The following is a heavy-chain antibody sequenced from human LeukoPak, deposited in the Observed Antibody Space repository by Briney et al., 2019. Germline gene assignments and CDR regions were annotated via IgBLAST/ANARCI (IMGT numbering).Heavy chain of an antibody. CDR2: ISSSSSTI. CDR3: ARDAPSEGYNWFDP. D-gene: IGHD4-17*01. Sequence: GGSLRLSCAASGFTFSSYSMNWVRQAPGKGLEWVSYISSSSSTINYADSVKGRFTISRDNAKNSLYLQMNSLRAEDTAVYYCARDAPSEGYNWFDPWGQGTLVTVSS. J-gene: IGHJ5*02. V-gene: IGHV3-48*01. CDR1: GFTFSSYS.